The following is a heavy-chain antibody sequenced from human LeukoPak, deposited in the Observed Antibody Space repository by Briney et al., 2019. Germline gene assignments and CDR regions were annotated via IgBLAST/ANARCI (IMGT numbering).Heavy chain of an antibody. CDR2: VYYSGKT. CDR3: ARHIDDYGDANLDS. Sequence: SETLSLTCTVSGGSINRYYWSWIRQPPGKGLEWMGYVYYSGKTKYNPSLKSRVTISVDTSKNHISLRLKSVTAADTAVYYCARHIDDYGDANLDSWGQGTLVTVSS. J-gene: IGHJ4*02. D-gene: IGHD4-17*01. V-gene: IGHV4-59*08. CDR1: GGSINRYY.